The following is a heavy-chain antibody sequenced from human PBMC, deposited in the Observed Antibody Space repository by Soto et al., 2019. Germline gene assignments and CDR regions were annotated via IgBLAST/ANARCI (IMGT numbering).Heavy chain of an antibody. CDR1: GFAFSSYA. D-gene: IGHD3-10*01. V-gene: IGHV3-23*01. Sequence: PGWSLRLSCSAAGFAFSSYAMSWVRQAPGKGLEWVSAISGSGGSTYYADSVKGRFTISRDNSKNTLYLQMNSLRAEDTAVYYCAKTPFNGWFGEFPIDPWGQGTLVTGSS. J-gene: IGHJ5*02. CDR3: AKTPFNGWFGEFPIDP. CDR2: ISGSGGST.